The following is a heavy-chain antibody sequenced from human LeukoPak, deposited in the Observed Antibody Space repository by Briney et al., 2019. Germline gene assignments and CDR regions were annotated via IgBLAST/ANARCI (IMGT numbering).Heavy chain of an antibody. J-gene: IGHJ4*02. V-gene: IGHV3-7*01. Sequence: RGSLRPSCAAYGFTFSHYWMSWVRGTPGEGLERVANIKNDGAQKEHVDSVKGRFTISRDNAKHSLFLQTNSLRAEYTAVYFCARDSSRGDFEYWGQGTVVTVSS. CDR1: GFTFSHYW. CDR2: IKNDGAQK. CDR3: ARDSSRGDFEY. D-gene: IGHD3-10*01.